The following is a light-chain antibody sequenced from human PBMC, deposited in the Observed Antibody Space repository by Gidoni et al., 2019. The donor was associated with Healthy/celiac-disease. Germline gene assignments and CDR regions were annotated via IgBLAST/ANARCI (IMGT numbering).Light chain of an antibody. J-gene: IGKJ2*01. CDR3: QQYGSSPRYT. V-gene: IGKV3-20*01. CDR2: GAS. Sequence: EIVLPQSPGTLSLSPGERATLSCRASQSVSSSYLAWYQQKPGQAPRLLIYGASSRATGIPDRCSGSGSGTEFTLTISRLEPEDVAVYYCQQYGSSPRYTFGQGTKLEIK. CDR1: QSVSSSY.